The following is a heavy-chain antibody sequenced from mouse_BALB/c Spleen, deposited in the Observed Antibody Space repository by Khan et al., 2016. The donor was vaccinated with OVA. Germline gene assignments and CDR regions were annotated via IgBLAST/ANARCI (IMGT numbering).Heavy chain of an antibody. V-gene: IGHV3-2*02. CDR3: ARGNYYGYYDDN. J-gene: IGHJ2*01. Sequence: EVQLQESGPGLVKPSQSLSLTCTVTGYSITSGYAWNWIRQFPGNKLEWMGYISYSGGTSYNPSLKSRISITRDTSKNHFFLQLNAVTTEDTATYYGARGNYYGYYDDNWGQGTTLTVSS. CDR2: ISYSGGT. CDR1: GYSITSGYA. D-gene: IGHD1-1*01.